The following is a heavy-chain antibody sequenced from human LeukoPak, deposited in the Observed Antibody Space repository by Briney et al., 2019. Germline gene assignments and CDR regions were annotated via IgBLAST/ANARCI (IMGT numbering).Heavy chain of an antibody. Sequence: GGSLRLSCAASGFTFSSYAMSWVRQAPGKGLEWVSGISGSAGSTHYADSVKGRFTISRDNSQNTLYLQMNSLRAEDTAVYYCAREIVGFDAFDIWGQGTMVTVSS. D-gene: IGHD1-26*01. CDR1: GFTFSSYA. CDR3: AREIVGFDAFDI. J-gene: IGHJ3*02. V-gene: IGHV3-23*01. CDR2: ISGSAGST.